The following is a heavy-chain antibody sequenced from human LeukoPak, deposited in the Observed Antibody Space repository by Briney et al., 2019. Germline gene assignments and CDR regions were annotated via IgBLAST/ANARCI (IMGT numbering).Heavy chain of an antibody. CDR1: GGSFSGYY. D-gene: IGHD1-26*01. J-gene: IGHJ6*03. Sequence: SETLSLTCAVYGGSFSGYYWSWIRQPPGKGLEWIGEINHSGSINYDSSLKSRVTISVDTSKNQFSLRLSSVTAADTAVYYCARVYSGYYYMDVWGKGTTVTVSS. CDR3: ARVYSGYYYMDV. V-gene: IGHV4-34*01. CDR2: INHSGSI.